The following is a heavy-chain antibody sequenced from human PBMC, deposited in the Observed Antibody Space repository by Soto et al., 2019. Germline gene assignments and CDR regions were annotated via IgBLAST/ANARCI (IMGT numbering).Heavy chain of an antibody. D-gene: IGHD1-1*01. CDR3: TTSRPGGSNGYIGDYYGMDV. Sequence: GGSLRLSCGASGFTVSDAWMSWVRQAPGKGLEWVGRIKNKIDGGTRDYAAPVKDRFTISRDDSKSTLDLQMSSLKSDDTAVYYCTTSRPGGSNGYIGDYYGMDVWGQGTTVTVSS. CDR1: GFTVSDAW. J-gene: IGHJ6*02. V-gene: IGHV3-15*01. CDR2: IKNKIDGGTR.